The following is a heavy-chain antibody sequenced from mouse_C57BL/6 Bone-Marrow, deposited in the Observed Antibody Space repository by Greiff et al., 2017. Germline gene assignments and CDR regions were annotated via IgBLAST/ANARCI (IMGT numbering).Heavy chain of an antibody. D-gene: IGHD1-1*01. CDR3: ARFLRPRYAMYD. J-gene: IGHJ4*01. CDR1: GYTFTSYW. Sequence: QVQLQQSGAELVKPGASVKMSCKASGYTFTSYWITWVKQRPGQGLEWIGDIYPGSGSTNYNEKFKSKATLTVDKSSSTAYMQLSILTTEDSAVYDCARFLRPRYAMYDWGQGTSVTVSS. V-gene: IGHV1-55*01. CDR2: IYPGSGST.